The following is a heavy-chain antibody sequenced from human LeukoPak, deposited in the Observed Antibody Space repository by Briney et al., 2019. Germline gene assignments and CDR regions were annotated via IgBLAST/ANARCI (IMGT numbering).Heavy chain of an antibody. V-gene: IGHV3-21*01. CDR1: GFTFSSYS. CDR3: ARAGGITMVRGVIPGDYYYYMDV. CDR2: ISTGTSYI. J-gene: IGHJ6*03. Sequence: GGSLRLSCAASGFTFSSYSMNWVRQAPGKVLEGVSSISTGTSYIYYADSVKGRVTISRHNAKHSLYLHMNRLRAEDTAVYYCARAGGITMVRGVIPGDYYYYMDVWGKGTTVTISS. D-gene: IGHD3-10*01.